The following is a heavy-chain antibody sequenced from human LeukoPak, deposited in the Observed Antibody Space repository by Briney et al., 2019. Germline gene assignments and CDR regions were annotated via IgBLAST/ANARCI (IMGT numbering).Heavy chain of an antibody. CDR1: GGTFSSFA. V-gene: IGHV1-69*13. CDR3: EATRGFGDFDY. J-gene: IGHJ4*02. CDR2: IIPIFGTA. D-gene: IGHD5-12*01. Sequence: ASVKVFCKASGGTFSSFAISWVRQAAGQGLGWMGWIIPIFGTANYAQKFQGRVTITADESTSTAYMELSSLRSEDTAVYYCEATRGFGDFDYWGQGTLVTASS.